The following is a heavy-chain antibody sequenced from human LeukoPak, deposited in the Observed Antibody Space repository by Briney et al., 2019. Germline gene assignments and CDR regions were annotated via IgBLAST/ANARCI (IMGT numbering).Heavy chain of an antibody. D-gene: IGHD3-22*01. CDR1: GFPVSNNY. CDR3: ARDSSGYWVDAFDI. V-gene: IGHV3-66*01. CDR2: IYSGGDT. J-gene: IGHJ3*02. Sequence: GGSLRLSCAASGFPVSNNYMTWVRQAPGKGLEWVSLIYSGGDTYYADSVKGRFAISRDNSKNTLYLQMNSLRAEDTAVYYCARDSSGYWVDAFDIWGQGTMVTVSS.